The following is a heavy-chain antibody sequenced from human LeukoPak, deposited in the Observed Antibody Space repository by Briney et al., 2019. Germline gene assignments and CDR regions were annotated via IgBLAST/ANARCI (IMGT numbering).Heavy chain of an antibody. CDR3: ARVSEMMGHDAFDI. Sequence: SETLSLTCTVSGGSISSSSYYWGWIRQPPGTGLEWIGGIYYSGSTYYNPSLKSRVTISVDTSKNQFSLKLSSVTAADTAVYYCARVSEMMGHDAFDIWGQGTMVTVSS. CDR1: GGSISSSSYY. D-gene: IGHD5-24*01. V-gene: IGHV4-39*07. J-gene: IGHJ3*02. CDR2: IYYSGST.